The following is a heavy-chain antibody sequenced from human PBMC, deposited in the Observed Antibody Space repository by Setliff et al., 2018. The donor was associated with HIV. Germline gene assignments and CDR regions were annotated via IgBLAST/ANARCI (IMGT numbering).Heavy chain of an antibody. J-gene: IGHJ1*01. Sequence: SVKVSCKASGGSFSSYAISWVRQAPGQGLEWMGGIIPIFGTAKYAQKFQGRVTITTDESTSTAYMELSSLGSEDTAVYYCATDPGYSSTWYSESFQHWGQGTVVTVSS. CDR3: ATDPGYSSTWYSESFQH. V-gene: IGHV1-69*05. CDR1: GGSFSSYA. D-gene: IGHD6-13*01. CDR2: IIPIFGTA.